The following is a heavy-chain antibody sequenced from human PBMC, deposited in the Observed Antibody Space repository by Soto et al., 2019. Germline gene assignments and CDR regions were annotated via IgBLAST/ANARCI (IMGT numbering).Heavy chain of an antibody. CDR1: SGSISSSNW. J-gene: IGHJ4*02. CDR2: IYHSGST. Sequence: SETLSLTCAVSSGSISSSNWWSWVRQPPGKGLEWIGEIYHSGSTNYNPSLKSRDTISVDRSKNQFSLKLSSVTAADTALYYCARVADGDYGFGYWGQGTLVTVSS. CDR3: ARVADGDYGFGY. V-gene: IGHV4-4*02. D-gene: IGHD4-17*01.